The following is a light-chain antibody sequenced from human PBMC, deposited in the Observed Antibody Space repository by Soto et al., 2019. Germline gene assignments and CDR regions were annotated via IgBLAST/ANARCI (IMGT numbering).Light chain of an antibody. CDR2: SNN. CDR1: SSNIGSNT. V-gene: IGLV1-44*01. J-gene: IGLJ1*01. CDR3: AVLDDSLNGYV. Sequence: QSVLTQPPSASGTPGQRVTISCSGSSSNIGSNTVNWYQQLPGAAPKLLIQSNNQRPSGVPDRFSGSQSGTSASLAISGLQSEDEADYYCAVLDDSLNGYVFGTGTKLTVL.